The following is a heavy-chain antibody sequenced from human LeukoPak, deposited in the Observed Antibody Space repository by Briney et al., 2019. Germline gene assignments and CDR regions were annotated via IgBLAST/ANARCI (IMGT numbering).Heavy chain of an antibody. Sequence: GGSLRLSCAVSGFTVYSNYMTWVRQAPGKGPEWLSVIYSGGDTYYADSVKGRFTISRDNSKSMVYLQMNSLRAEDTAVYYCARTYYYQYMDVWGKGTRVTVSS. CDR1: GFTVYSNY. J-gene: IGHJ6*03. V-gene: IGHV3-53*01. CDR3: ARTYYYQYMDV. CDR2: IYSGGDT.